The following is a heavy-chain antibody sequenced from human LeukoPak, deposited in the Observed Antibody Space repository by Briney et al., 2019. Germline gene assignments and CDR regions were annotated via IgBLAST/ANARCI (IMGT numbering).Heavy chain of an antibody. Sequence: PGGSLRLSCAASGFTFSNYAMSWVRQAPGMGLEWVSVLTGSGTTTFHADSVKGRFNISRDNSKNTLYLQMNSLRAEDTAVYFCAKTQGYSGYDSEFVKWGQGTLVSVSS. D-gene: IGHD5-12*01. J-gene: IGHJ4*02. CDR1: GFTFSNYA. V-gene: IGHV3-23*01. CDR2: LTGSGTTT. CDR3: AKTQGYSGYDSEFVK.